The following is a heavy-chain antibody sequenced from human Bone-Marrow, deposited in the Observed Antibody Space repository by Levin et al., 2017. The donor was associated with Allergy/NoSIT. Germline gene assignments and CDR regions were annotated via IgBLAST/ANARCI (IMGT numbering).Heavy chain of an antibody. D-gene: IGHD2-15*01. J-gene: IGHJ4*02. V-gene: IGHV1-2*06. CDR1: GYTFTGYY. CDR2: INPNTGGT. Sequence: ASVKVSCKASGYTFTGYYMHWVRQAPGQGLEWMGRINPNTGGTSYVQKFQGRVTMTRDTSINTAYMELSRLRSDDTAFYYCAKERGGGTWYYDYWGQGTLVTVSS. CDR3: AKERGGGTWYYDY.